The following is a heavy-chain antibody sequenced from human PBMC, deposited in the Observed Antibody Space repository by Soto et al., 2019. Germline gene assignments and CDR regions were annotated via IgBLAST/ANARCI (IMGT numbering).Heavy chain of an antibody. Sequence: SETLSLTCTVSHGSVSGGTYSWSWVRQPPGKGLEWIGYIYYSGTTYYTPSLKSRLTMSMDRANDHFSLNLTSVTAADTAVYFCARGHYYYGMDVWGQGITVTVSS. CDR2: IYYSGTT. CDR3: ARGHYYYGMDV. V-gene: IGHV4-30-2*01. CDR1: HGSVSGGTYS. J-gene: IGHJ6*02.